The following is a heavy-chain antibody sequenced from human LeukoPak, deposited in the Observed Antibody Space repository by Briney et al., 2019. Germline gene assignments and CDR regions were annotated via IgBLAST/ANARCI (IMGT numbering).Heavy chain of an antibody. CDR3: ARRTAKWSWRLKDAFDI. Sequence: SETLSLTCAVYGGSFSGYYWSWIRQPPGKGLEWIGEINHSGSTNYNPSLKSRVTISVDTSKNQFSLKLSSVTAADTAVYYCARRTAKWSWRLKDAFDIWGQGTMVTVSS. V-gene: IGHV4-34*01. CDR1: GGSFSGYY. J-gene: IGHJ3*02. CDR2: INHSGST. D-gene: IGHD2-21*02.